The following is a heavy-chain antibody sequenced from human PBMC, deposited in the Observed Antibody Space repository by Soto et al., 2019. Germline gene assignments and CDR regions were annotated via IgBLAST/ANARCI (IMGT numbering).Heavy chain of an antibody. CDR3: AKDTRFDP. CDR1: GFTFSAYA. J-gene: IGHJ5*02. Sequence: RRLSCAASGFTFSAYAMSWVRQAPGKGLEWVSAISGSGATTYYADSVKGRFTISRDNSKNTLYLQMNSLSVEDTAVYYCAKDTRFDPWGQGTLVTV. CDR2: ISGSGATT. V-gene: IGHV3-23*01.